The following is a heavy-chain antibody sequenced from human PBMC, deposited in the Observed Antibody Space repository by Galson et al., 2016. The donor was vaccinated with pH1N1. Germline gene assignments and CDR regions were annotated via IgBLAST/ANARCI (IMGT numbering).Heavy chain of an antibody. CDR1: GYSIDSNNY. J-gene: IGHJ4*02. CDR2: FYDSGSTT. D-gene: IGHD2-2*01. CDR3: ARVFLEGLYGHSTGVFDY. Sequence: ETLSLTCGVSGYSIDSNNYWGWIWQAPGRGLEWIGSFYDSGSTTYYKSSLKSRVAISVDTSKNQFSLNLHSVTAADTAVYYCARVFLEGLYGHSTGVFDYWGQGTLVAVSS. V-gene: IGHV4-38-2*01.